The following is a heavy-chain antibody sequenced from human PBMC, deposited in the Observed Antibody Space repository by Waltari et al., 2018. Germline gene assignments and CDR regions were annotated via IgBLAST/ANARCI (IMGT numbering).Heavy chain of an antibody. V-gene: IGHV4-38-2*02. J-gene: IGHJ4*02. CDR2: IFNSGRI. CDR3: ARQEFSGSYHTDN. D-gene: IGHD3-10*01. CDR1: AFSINNGYY. Sequence: QVQLQESGPGVVKPSETLSLTCTVSAFSINNGYYWGWMRQPPGKGLAWIGSIFNSGRIYYNPSRKSRVTISVDTSNNQFSLNLTSVTAADTAIYYCARQEFSGSYHTDNWGQGTVVTVSS.